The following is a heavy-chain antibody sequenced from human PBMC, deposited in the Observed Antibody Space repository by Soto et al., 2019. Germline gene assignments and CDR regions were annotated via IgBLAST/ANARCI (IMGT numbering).Heavy chain of an antibody. J-gene: IGHJ4*02. CDR1: GFTFSNEN. Sequence: EVALVESGVGLVKPGGSLRISCAASGFTFSNENMNWVRQAPGKGLEWVSSISSSSSFINYADSVKGRFTISRDNDKSSLYRQMNSLRAEDTAVYYCARDPPLSMIVVVGVDDFWGQGTLVTVSS. CDR3: ARDPPLSMIVVVGVDDF. D-gene: IGHD3-22*01. CDR2: ISSSSSFI. V-gene: IGHV3-21*01.